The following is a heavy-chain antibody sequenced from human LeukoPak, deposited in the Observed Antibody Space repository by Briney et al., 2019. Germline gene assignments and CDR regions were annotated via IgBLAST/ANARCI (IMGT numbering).Heavy chain of an antibody. CDR2: IDPGDSYT. V-gene: IGHV5-10-1*01. J-gene: IGHJ4*02. CDR1: GYSFTRYW. Sequence: GESLKISCKGSGYSFTRYWISWVRQMPGKGPEWMGRIDPGDSYTNYSPSFQGHVTISADKSISTAYLQWSSLKASDTAMYYCARHYSSGSDFDYWGQGTLVTVSS. CDR3: ARHYSSGSDFDY. D-gene: IGHD6-19*01.